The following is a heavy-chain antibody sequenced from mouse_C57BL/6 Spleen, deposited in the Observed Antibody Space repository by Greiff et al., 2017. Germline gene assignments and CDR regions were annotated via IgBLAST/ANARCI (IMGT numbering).Heavy chain of an antibody. V-gene: IGHV3-6*01. CDR1: GSSITSGYS. J-gene: IGHJ2*01. Sequence: DVKLQESGPGLVKPSQSLPLTCPAIGSSITSGYSWNWIRQFPGNNLEWLGYISYDGSNNYNPSLKNRISITRDTSKNQFFLKLNSVTTEDTATYYCAREEYSNFDYWGQGTTLTVSS. CDR2: ISYDGSN. CDR3: AREEYSNFDY. D-gene: IGHD2-5*01.